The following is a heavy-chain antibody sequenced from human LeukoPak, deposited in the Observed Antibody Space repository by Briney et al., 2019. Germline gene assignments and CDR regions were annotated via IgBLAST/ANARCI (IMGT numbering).Heavy chain of an antibody. D-gene: IGHD6-13*01. Sequence: GGSLRLSCAASGFTFSDYYMSWIRQAPGKGLEWVSSISSSSSYIYYADSVKGRFTISRDNAKNSLYLQMNSLRAEDTAVYYCARDHKAAAGVVDYWGQGTLVTVSS. CDR3: ARDHKAAAGVVDY. J-gene: IGHJ4*02. V-gene: IGHV3-11*06. CDR1: GFTFSDYY. CDR2: ISSSSSYI.